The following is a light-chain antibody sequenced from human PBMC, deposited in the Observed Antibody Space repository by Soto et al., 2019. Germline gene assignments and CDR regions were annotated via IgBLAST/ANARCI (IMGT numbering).Light chain of an antibody. Sequence: QSVLTQPRSVSGSPGQSVTISCTGASSDLGGYNSVSWFQQHPGKAPKLMIFDVTKRPSGVPDRFSGSRSGNTASLTISGLQTEDEADYYCCSYAGNYTLIFGGGTKLTVL. J-gene: IGLJ2*01. CDR3: CSYAGNYTLI. CDR2: DVT. V-gene: IGLV2-11*01. CDR1: SSDLGGYNS.